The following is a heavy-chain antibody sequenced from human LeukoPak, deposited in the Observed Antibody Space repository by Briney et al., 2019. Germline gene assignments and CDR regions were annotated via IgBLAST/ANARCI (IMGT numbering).Heavy chain of an antibody. D-gene: IGHD2/OR15-2a*01. V-gene: IGHV3-74*01. CDR1: GFTFSSYW. J-gene: IGHJ4*02. CDR3: AKDQSMDLIFDY. CDR2: INSDGSRT. Sequence: GGSLRLSCAASGFTFSSYWMHWVRQAPGKGPVWVSRINSDGSRTSYADSVKGRFTISRDNSKNTLYLQMNSLRAEDTAVYYCAKDQSMDLIFDYWGQGTLVTVSS.